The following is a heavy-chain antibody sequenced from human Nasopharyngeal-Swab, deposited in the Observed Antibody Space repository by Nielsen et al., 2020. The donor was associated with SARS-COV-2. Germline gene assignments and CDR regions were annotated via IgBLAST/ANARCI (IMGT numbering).Heavy chain of an antibody. CDR1: GDSVSSHSAG. V-gene: IGHV6-1*01. J-gene: IGHJ4*02. CDR3: ARGRDFSFDS. CDR2: TLYRSKWYN. Sequence: SETLSLTCAISGDSVSSHSAGWNWIMQSPSRGLEWLGRTLYRSKWYNDYAESVKSRIAVNPDPSKNQFSLQLNSVTPEDTAVYYCARGRDFSFDSWGQGTLVTASS. D-gene: IGHD3-3*01.